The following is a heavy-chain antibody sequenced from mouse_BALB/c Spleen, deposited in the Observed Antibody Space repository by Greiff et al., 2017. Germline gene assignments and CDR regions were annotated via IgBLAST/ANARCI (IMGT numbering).Heavy chain of an antibody. CDR3: ARETGHFDY. D-gene: IGHD4-1*01. CDR2: INPNNGGT. V-gene: IGHV1-18*01. J-gene: IGHJ2*01. Sequence: EVKLVESGPELVKPGASVKIPCKASGYTFTDYNMDWVKQSHGKSLEWIGDINPNNGGTIYNQKFKGKATLTVDKSSSTAYMELRSLTSEDTAVYYCARETGHFDYWGQGTTLTVSS. CDR1: GYTFTDYN.